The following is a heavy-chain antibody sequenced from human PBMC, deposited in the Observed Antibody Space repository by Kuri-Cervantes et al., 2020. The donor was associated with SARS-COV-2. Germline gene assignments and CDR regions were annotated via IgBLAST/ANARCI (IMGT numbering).Heavy chain of an antibody. D-gene: IGHD5-24*01. Sequence: SETLSLTCAVYGGSFSGYYWSWIRQPPGKGLEWIGEINHSGSTNYNPSLKGRVTISVDTSKNQFSLKLSSVTAADTAVYYCARFETITGDYYYYGMDVWGQGTTVTCSS. CDR2: INHSGST. CDR3: ARFETITGDYYYYGMDV. J-gene: IGHJ6*02. V-gene: IGHV4-34*01. CDR1: GGSFSGYY.